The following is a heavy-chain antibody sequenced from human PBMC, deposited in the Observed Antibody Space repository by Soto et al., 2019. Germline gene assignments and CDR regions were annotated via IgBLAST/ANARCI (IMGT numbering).Heavy chain of an antibody. CDR2: INHLETT. D-gene: IGHD1-26*01. CDR3: ARGGGSDSFDY. V-gene: IGHV4-30-2*01. CDR1: GASITFGGYS. Sequence: SETLSLTCTVSGASITFGGYSWSWIRQTPGKGLEWIGYINHLETTFYNPSFESRLTLSIGRAKNQFSLKLHSMSAADRAVYFCARGGGSDSFDYWGQGILVTGSS. J-gene: IGHJ4*02.